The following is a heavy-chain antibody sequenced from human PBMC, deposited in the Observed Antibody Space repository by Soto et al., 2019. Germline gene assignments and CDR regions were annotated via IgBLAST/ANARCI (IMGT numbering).Heavy chain of an antibody. CDR1: GGSISSSGYY. Sequence: QLQLQESGPGLVKPSETLSLTCTVSGGSISSSGYYWGWIRQPPGKGLEWIASIFYSGSTYYNPSLKSRVTISVDTSKNQFSLTLSSVTAADTAVYYCARPDYDSSGWGFFNYWGQGTLVTVSS. V-gene: IGHV4-39*01. CDR2: IFYSGST. J-gene: IGHJ4*02. D-gene: IGHD3-22*01. CDR3: ARPDYDSSGWGFFNY.